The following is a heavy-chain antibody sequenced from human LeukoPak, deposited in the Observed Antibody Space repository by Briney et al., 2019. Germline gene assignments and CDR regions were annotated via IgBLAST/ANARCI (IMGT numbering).Heavy chain of an antibody. D-gene: IGHD4-23*01. Sequence: ASETLSLTCTVSGGSISSSNYYWGWIRQPPGERLEWIGTIYYTGTTYYNPSLQSRVIISVDTSKNQFSLNLSSVTAPDPALYYCARTVGTHRFDYWGQGILVTVSS. CDR1: GGSISSSNYY. CDR2: IYYTGTT. J-gene: IGHJ4*02. V-gene: IGHV4-39*01. CDR3: ARTVGTHRFDY.